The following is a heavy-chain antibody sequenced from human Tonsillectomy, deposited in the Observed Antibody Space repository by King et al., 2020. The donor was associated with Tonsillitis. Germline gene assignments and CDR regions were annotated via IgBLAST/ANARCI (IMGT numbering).Heavy chain of an antibody. D-gene: IGHD3-10*01. Sequence: QLVQSGAEVKKPGASVKVSCKASGYTFTSYYIHWVRQAPGQGLEWMGKINPSAGTTIYAQKFEGRVTMTRDTSTSTVYMELSSLRSEDTAVYFCTRDLYGSGSFPPAYWGQGTLVIVSS. CDR1: GYTFTSYY. J-gene: IGHJ4*02. V-gene: IGHV1-46*03. CDR3: TRDLYGSGSFPPAY. CDR2: INPSAGTT.